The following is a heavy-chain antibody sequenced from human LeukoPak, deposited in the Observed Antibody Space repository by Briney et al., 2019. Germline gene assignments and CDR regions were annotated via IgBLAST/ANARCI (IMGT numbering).Heavy chain of an antibody. CDR2: INHSGST. J-gene: IGHJ4*02. D-gene: IGHD4-17*01. CDR1: GGSFSGYY. Sequence: SETLSLTCAVYGGSFSGYYWSWIRQPPGKGLEWIGEINHSGSTNYNPSLKSRVTISVDTSKNQISLKLSSVTAADTAVYYCARGRRWTVPYFDYWGQGTLVTVSS. V-gene: IGHV4-34*01. CDR3: ARGRRWTVPYFDY.